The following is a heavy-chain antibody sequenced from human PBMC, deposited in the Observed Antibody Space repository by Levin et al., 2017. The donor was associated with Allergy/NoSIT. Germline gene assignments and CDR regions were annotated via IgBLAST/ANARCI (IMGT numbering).Heavy chain of an antibody. CDR3: AKTPPAGASTGYDS. J-gene: IGHJ4*02. V-gene: IGHV3-23*01. D-gene: IGHD4/OR15-4a*01. CDR1: GFIFSSYG. CDR2: ISDSGGRT. Sequence: GGSLRLSCAASGFIFSSYGMGWVREAPGKGLEWVSAISDSGGRTYYADFVKGRFTVSRDNSRNTLYLQMNSLRVEDTAVYYCAKTPPAGASTGYDSWGQGSLVTVSS.